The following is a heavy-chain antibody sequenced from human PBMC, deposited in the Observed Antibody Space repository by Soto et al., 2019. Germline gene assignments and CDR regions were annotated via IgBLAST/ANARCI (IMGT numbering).Heavy chain of an antibody. J-gene: IGHJ4*02. D-gene: IGHD6-13*01. CDR1: GYSFTSYW. V-gene: IGHV5-10-1*01. Sequence: GDSLKISCKASGYSFTSYWISWVRQMPGKGLEWMGRIDPSDSYTKYSPAFQGHVTMSADKSVSTAFLQWSSLKASDTAMYYCARELSAATGTLFELYWGQGTLVTVSS. CDR3: ARELSAATGTLFELY. CDR2: IDPSDSYT.